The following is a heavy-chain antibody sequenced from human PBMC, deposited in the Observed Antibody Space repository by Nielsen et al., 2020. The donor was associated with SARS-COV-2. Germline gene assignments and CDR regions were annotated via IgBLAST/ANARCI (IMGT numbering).Heavy chain of an antibody. Sequence: ESLKISCAASGFSFNTYTMAWVRQAPGKGLEWISDISSGSTTIFYADSVKGRFTISRDNAKNSLYLQMDSLGVDDTAVYYCARDPAALDLWGPGTLVTVSS. D-gene: IGHD6-25*01. J-gene: IGHJ2*01. V-gene: IGHV3-48*04. CDR1: GFSFNTYT. CDR3: ARDPAALDL. CDR2: ISSGSTTI.